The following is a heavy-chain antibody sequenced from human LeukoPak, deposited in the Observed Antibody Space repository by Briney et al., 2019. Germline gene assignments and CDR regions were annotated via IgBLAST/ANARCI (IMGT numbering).Heavy chain of an antibody. CDR3: ARGWLQFKAAFDI. D-gene: IGHD5-24*01. Sequence: GGSLRLSCAASGFTFSSYEMNWVRQAPGKGLEWVSYISSSGSTIYYADSVKGRFTISRDNAKNSLYLQMNSLRAEDTAVYYCARGWLQFKAAFDIWGQGTMVTVSS. J-gene: IGHJ3*02. V-gene: IGHV3-48*03. CDR1: GFTFSSYE. CDR2: ISSSGSTI.